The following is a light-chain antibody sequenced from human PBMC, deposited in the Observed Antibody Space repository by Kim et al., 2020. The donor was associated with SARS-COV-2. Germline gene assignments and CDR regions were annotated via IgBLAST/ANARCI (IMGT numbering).Light chain of an antibody. CDR3: QQFKTNYAT. CDR1: QSVSRW. CDR2: DAS. V-gene: IGKV1-5*01. J-gene: IGKJ2*01. Sequence: DIQMTQSPSTLSASVGDRVTITCRASQSVSRWLAWYRQKPGKAPELLIYDASTLTSGVPSRFSGSGSGTEFSLTISSLQPDDFATYYCQQFKTNYATFGQGTQLEI.